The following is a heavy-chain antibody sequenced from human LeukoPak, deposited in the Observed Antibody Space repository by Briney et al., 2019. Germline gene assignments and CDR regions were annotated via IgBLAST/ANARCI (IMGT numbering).Heavy chain of an antibody. CDR3: ARDVEMASI. D-gene: IGHD5-24*01. Sequence: SETLSLTCAVYGGSFSTYYWSWIRQPPGKGLEWIGEINHSGSTNYNPSLKSRVTMSVDTSKNQFSLKLSSVTAADTAVHYCARDVEMASIWGQGTLVTVSS. CDR1: GGSFSTYY. V-gene: IGHV4-34*01. J-gene: IGHJ4*02. CDR2: INHSGST.